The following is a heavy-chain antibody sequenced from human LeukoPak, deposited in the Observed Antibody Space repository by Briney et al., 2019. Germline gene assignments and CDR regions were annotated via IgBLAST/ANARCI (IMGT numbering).Heavy chain of an antibody. CDR3: ARSIAAPGVSDY. D-gene: IGHD6-13*01. J-gene: IGHJ4*02. CDR1: GFTFSSYS. V-gene: IGHV3-21*01. CDR2: ISSSSSYI. Sequence: GGSLRLSCAASGFTFSSYSMNWVRQAPGKGLEWVSSISSSSSYIYYADSVKGRFTISRDNAKNSLYLQMNSLRAEDTAVYYCARSIAAPGVSDYWGQGTLVTVSS.